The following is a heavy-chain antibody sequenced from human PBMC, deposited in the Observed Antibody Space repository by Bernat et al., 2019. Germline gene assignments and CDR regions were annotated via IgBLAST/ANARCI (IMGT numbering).Heavy chain of an antibody. CDR3: ARDIVGSAGTSLDY. Sequence: QVQLVESGGGVVQPGRSLRLSCAASGFTFSSYGMHWVRQAPGKGLEWVAVIWYDGSNKYYADSVKGRFTISRDNSKNTLYLQMNSLRAEDTAVYYCARDIVGSAGTSLDYWGQGTLVTVYS. CDR2: IWYDGSNK. CDR1: GFTFSSYG. D-gene: IGHD6-19*01. V-gene: IGHV3-33*01. J-gene: IGHJ4*02.